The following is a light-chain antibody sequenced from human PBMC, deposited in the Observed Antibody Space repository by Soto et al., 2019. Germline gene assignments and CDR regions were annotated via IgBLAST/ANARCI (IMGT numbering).Light chain of an antibody. CDR3: QQYNYFWA. J-gene: IGKJ1*01. Sequence: DIQMTQSPSSLSASVGDRVTITCRASQSIATYLNWYHQKPGKAPKLLIYAASSLQSGVPSRFSGSGSGTDFTLTISSLKPDDFATYYCQQYNYFWAFGQGTKVDIK. CDR1: QSIATY. CDR2: AAS. V-gene: IGKV1-39*01.